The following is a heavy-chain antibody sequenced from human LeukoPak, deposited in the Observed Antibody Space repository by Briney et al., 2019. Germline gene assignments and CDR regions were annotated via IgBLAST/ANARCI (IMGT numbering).Heavy chain of an antibody. CDR3: ARGAGVTVTYYFDY. CDR1: GGSFSGYY. D-gene: IGHD4-17*01. CDR2: INHSAST. J-gene: IGHJ4*02. Sequence: PSETLSLTCAVYGGSFSGYYWSWIRQPPGKGLEWIGEINHSASTNYNPSLKSRVTISVDTSKNQFSLKLSSVTAADTAVYYCARGAGVTVTYYFDYWGQGTLVTVSS. V-gene: IGHV4-34*01.